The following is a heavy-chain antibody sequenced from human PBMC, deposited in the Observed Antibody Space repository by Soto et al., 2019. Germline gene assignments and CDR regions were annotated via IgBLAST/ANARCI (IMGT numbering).Heavy chain of an antibody. CDR3: ARGYSSSAYGMDV. J-gene: IGHJ6*02. V-gene: IGHV3-13*05. CDR2: IGTAGDP. CDR1: GFTFSSYD. Sequence: GGSLRLSCAASGFTFSSYDMHWVRQATGKGLEWVSAIGTAGDPYYPGSVKGRFTISRGNAKNSLYLQMNSLRAGDTAVYYCARGYSSSAYGMDVWGQGTTVTVSS. D-gene: IGHD6-6*01.